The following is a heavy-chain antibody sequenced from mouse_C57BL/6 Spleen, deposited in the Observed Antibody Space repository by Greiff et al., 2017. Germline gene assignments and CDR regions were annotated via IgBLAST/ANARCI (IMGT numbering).Heavy chain of an antibody. CDR1: GYSFTSYY. J-gene: IGHJ2*01. D-gene: IGHD1-1*01. CDR2: IYPGSGDT. V-gene: IGHV1-66*01. Sequence: QVQLQQSGPELVKPGASVKISCKASGYSFTSYYIHWVKQRPGQGLEWIGWIYPGSGDTKYNEKFKGKATLTADTSSSTAYMQLSSLTSEDSAVYYCGPSVVATFDYWGQGTTLTVSS. CDR3: GPSVVATFDY.